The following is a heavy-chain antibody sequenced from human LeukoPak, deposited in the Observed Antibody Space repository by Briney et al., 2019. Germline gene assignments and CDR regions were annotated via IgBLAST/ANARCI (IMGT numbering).Heavy chain of an antibody. J-gene: IGHJ4*02. CDR3: ARSSSEPDY. Sequence: SGGSLRLSCAASGFTFSSYEMNWVRQAPGKGLEWVSYISSSGSTTSYADSVRGRFTISRDNAKNSLYLQMDSLRPEDTAVYYCARSSSEPDYWGQGTLVTVSS. CDR1: GFTFSSYE. CDR2: ISSSGSTT. D-gene: IGHD3-22*01. V-gene: IGHV3-48*03.